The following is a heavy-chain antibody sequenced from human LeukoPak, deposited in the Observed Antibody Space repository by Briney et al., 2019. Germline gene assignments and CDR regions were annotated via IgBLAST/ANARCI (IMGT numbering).Heavy chain of an antibody. D-gene: IGHD2-2*01. J-gene: IGHJ6*03. CDR1: GYTFTSYD. V-gene: IGHV1-8*01. Sequence: ASVKVSCKASGYTFTSYDINWVRQATGQGLEWMGWMNPNSGNTGYAQKFQGRVTMTRNTSISTAYMELSSLRSEDTAVYYCARGVVPAAIGYYYYYMDVWGKGTTATVSS. CDR3: ARGVVPAAIGYYYYYMDV. CDR2: MNPNSGNT.